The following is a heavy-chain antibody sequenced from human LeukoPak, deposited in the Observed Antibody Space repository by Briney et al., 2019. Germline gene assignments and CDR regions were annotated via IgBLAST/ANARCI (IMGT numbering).Heavy chain of an antibody. J-gene: IGHJ4*02. V-gene: IGHV4-4*02. CDR3: ARDYYGSGFTYYFDY. CDR1: GGPISSSNR. Sequence: TSSETLSLTCTVSGGPISSSNRWSWVRQPPGKGLEWIGEIYHSGSTNYNPSLKSRVTISVDKSKNQFSLKLSSVTAADTAVYYCARDYYGSGFTYYFDYWGQGTLVTVSS. D-gene: IGHD3-10*01. CDR2: IYHSGST.